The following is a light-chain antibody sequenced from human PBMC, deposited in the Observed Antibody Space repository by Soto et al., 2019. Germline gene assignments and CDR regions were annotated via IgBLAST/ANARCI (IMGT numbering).Light chain of an antibody. V-gene: IGKV3-15*01. CDR2: GAS. J-gene: IGKJ3*01. CDR1: QSVSSN. Sequence: EIVMTQSPDTLSVSPGERATLSCRASQSVSSNLAWYQQKPGQAPRLLIYGASTRATGLPARFSGSGSGTEFTLTISSLQSEDFAVYYCQQYNNWPRTFGPGTKVDIK. CDR3: QQYNNWPRT.